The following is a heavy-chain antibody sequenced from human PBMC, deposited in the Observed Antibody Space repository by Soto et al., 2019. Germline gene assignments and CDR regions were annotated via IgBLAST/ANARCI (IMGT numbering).Heavy chain of an antibody. V-gene: IGHV1-3*01. D-gene: IGHD6-19*01. CDR2: INAGNGNT. CDR1: GYTFTSYA. Sequence: ASVKVSCKASGYTFTSYAMHWVRQAPGQRLEWMGWINAGNGNTKYSQKFQGRVTITRDTSASTAYMELSSLRSEDTAVYYCARAKRIAVAGPTSIDYWGQGTLVTVSS. J-gene: IGHJ4*02. CDR3: ARAKRIAVAGPTSIDY.